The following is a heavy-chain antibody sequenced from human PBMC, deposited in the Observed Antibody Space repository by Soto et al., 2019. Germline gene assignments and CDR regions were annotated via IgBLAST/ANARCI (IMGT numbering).Heavy chain of an antibody. J-gene: IGHJ4*02. V-gene: IGHV3-53*01. CDR2: IYSGGST. Sequence: GGSLRLSCAASGFTVSSNYMSWVRQAPGKGLEWVSVIYSGGSTYYADSVKGRFTISRDNSKNTLYLQMNSLRAEDTAVYYCARIIRGWESFDYWGQGTLVTVSS. CDR1: GFTVSSNY. CDR3: ARIIRGWESFDY. D-gene: IGHD6-19*01.